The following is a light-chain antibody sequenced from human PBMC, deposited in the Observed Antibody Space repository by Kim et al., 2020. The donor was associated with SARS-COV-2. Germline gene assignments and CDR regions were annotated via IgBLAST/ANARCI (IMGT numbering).Light chain of an antibody. J-gene: IGKJ4*01. CDR1: RSIGYF. CDR3: QQRGGWPLT. CDR2: DAS. V-gene: IGKV3-11*01. Sequence: EVVLTQSQATLSLSPGERATLSSRSSRSIGYFLAWYQQKPGQPPRLLIYDASKTATGIPARFSGSGSGTDFTLTISSLEPEDFAVYYCQQRGGWPLTFGGGTKVDIK.